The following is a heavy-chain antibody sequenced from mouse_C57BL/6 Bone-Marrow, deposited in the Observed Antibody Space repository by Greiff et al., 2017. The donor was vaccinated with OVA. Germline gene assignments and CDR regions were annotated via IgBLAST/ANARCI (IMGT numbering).Heavy chain of an antibody. CDR1: GYNFTSYW. CDR2: IYPGSGST. CDR3: ARGGQLLFAY. Sequence: QVHVKQPGAELVKPGASVKMSCKASGYNFTSYWITWVKQRHGQGLEWIGDIYPGSGSTKYNEKFKSKATLTVDTSSRTAYLQLSSLTSDDSAVYYCARGGQLLFAYWGQGTLVTVSA. V-gene: IGHV1-55*01. J-gene: IGHJ3*01. D-gene: IGHD3-3*01.